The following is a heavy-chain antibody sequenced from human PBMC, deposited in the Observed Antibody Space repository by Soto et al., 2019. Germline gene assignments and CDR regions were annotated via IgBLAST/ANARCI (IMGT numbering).Heavy chain of an antibody. Sequence: QVQLVQSGAEVKKPGASVRVSCKASGYKFTSYGISWVRQAPGQGLEWMGWISGYNGNTNYAQKLQGRVTMTKDTSTSTANMEMRSRRSDDTDVYYCARGYCSGGSCYTGWFDPGGQGTLVTVSS. V-gene: IGHV1-18*01. J-gene: IGHJ5*02. CDR3: ARGYCSGGSCYTGWFDP. CDR1: GYKFTSYG. CDR2: ISGYNGNT. D-gene: IGHD2-15*01.